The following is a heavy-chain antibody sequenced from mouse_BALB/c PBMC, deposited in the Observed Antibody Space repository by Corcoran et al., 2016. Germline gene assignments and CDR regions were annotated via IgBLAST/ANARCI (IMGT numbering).Heavy chain of an antibody. CDR2: IYWDDDK. V-gene: IGHV8-12*01. CDR3: ARREYRAMDY. CDR1: GFSLSTSGMG. J-gene: IGHJ4*01. Sequence: QVTLKESGPGILQPSQTLSLTCSFSGFSLSTSGMGVSWIRQPSGKGLEWLAHIYWDDDKRYNPSLKSRLTISKDTSRNQVFLKITSVDTADTATYYCARREYRAMDYWGQGTSVTVSS. D-gene: IGHD2-14*01.